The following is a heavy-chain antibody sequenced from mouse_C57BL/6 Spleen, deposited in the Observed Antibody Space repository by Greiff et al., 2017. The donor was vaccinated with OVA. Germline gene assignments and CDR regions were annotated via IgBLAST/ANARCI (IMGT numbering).Heavy chain of an antibody. J-gene: IGHJ2*01. CDR1: GFTFSDYY. D-gene: IGHD1-1*01. CDR3: ARDSYYGYYFDY. V-gene: IGHV5-16*01. CDR2: INYDGSST. Sequence: EVKLLESEGGLVQPGSSMKLSCTASGFTFSDYYMAWVRQVPEKGLEWVANINYDGSSTYYLESLKSRFIISRDNAKNILYLQMSSLKSEDTATYYCARDSYYGYYFDYWGQGTTLTVSS.